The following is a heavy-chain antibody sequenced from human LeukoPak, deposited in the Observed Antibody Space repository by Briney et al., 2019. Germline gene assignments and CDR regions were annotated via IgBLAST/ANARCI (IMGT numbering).Heavy chain of an antibody. Sequence: GASVKVSCKASGYTFTSYGIRWVRQAPGQGLEWMGWISAYNGNTNYAQKLQGRVTMTTDTSTSTAYMELRSLRSDDTAVYYCARGAHYYDSSGLFDYWGQGTLVTVSS. J-gene: IGHJ4*02. CDR3: ARGAHYYDSSGLFDY. CDR2: ISAYNGNT. D-gene: IGHD3-22*01. V-gene: IGHV1-18*01. CDR1: GYTFTSYG.